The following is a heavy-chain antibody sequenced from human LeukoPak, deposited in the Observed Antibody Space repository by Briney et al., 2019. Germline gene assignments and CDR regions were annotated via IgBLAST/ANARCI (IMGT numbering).Heavy chain of an antibody. V-gene: IGHV1-24*01. CDR3: ATAHYYGSGSYKVGRFDP. Sequence: ASVKVSCKVSGYTLTELSMHWVRQAPGKGLEWMGGFDPEDGETIYAQKFQGRVTMTEDTSTDTAYMELSSLRSEDTVVYYCATAHYYGSGSYKVGRFDPWGQGTLVTVSS. J-gene: IGHJ5*02. D-gene: IGHD3-10*01. CDR2: FDPEDGET. CDR1: GYTLTELS.